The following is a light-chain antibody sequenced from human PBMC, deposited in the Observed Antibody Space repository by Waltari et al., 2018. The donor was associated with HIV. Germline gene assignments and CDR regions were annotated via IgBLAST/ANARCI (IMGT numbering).Light chain of an antibody. Sequence: QSVLTQPPSASGTPGQRVTISCSGSTSNIGSHTVSWYQHLPGTAPNLLIYNNYQRPSWVPDRVSGSKSDTSASLAISGLQSEDEAGYFCAAWDDSLNGAIFGGGTKLTVL. CDR1: TSNIGSHT. CDR2: NNY. J-gene: IGLJ2*01. V-gene: IGLV1-44*01. CDR3: AAWDDSLNGAI.